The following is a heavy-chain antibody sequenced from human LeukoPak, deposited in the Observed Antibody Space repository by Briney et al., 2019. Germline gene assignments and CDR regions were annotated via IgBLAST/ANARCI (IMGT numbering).Heavy chain of an antibody. CDR2: INHSGST. CDR1: GGSFSGYY. V-gene: IGHV4-34*01. Sequence: PSETLSLTCAVYGGSFSGYYWSWIRQPPGKGLEWIGEINHSGSTNYNPSLKSRVTISVDTSKNQFSLKLSSVTAADTAVYYCARPEYSCGYFDYWGQGTLVTVSS. J-gene: IGHJ4*02. D-gene: IGHD5-18*01. CDR3: ARPEYSCGYFDY.